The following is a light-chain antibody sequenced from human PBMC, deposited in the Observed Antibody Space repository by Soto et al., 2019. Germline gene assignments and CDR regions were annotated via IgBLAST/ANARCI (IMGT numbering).Light chain of an antibody. CDR1: ISNIGSKS. Sequence: QSVLTQPPSVSGTPGQRVNMSCSGSISNIGSKSVSWYQHLPQTAPKLLIYSNNQRPSGVPGRFSGSKSGTSASLAISGLQSDDETQYYCAAWDDSLNVLVFGGGTKLTVL. CDR3: AAWDDSLNVLV. J-gene: IGLJ2*01. CDR2: SNN. V-gene: IGLV1-44*01.